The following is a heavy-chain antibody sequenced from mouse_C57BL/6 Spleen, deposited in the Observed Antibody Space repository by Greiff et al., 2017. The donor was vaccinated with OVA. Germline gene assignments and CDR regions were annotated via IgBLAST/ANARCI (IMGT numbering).Heavy chain of an antibody. CDR3: TTWGTTDWDY. D-gene: IGHD1-1*01. CDR2: IDPEDGDT. Sequence: VQLQQSGAELVRPGASVKLSCTASGFNIKDYYMHWVKQRPEQGLEWIGRIDPEDGDTEYAPKLQGKATMTADTSSNTASLQLSSLTSEDPAVYYCTTWGTTDWDYWGQGTTLTVSS. CDR1: GFNIKDYY. V-gene: IGHV14-1*01. J-gene: IGHJ2*01.